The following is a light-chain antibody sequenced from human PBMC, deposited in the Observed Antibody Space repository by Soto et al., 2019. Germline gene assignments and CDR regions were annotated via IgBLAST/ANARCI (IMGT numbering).Light chain of an antibody. CDR1: QSVSSSY. V-gene: IGKV3-20*01. CDR3: HQYGSSPLT. J-gene: IGKJ4*01. Sequence: EIVLTQSPGTLSLSPGESATLSCIASQSVSSSYLAWYQQKPGQAPMLLIDAASSTSTGIPDSFSGSGSGTGFTLTISRLEPEDFAVYYCHQYGSSPLTFGGGTKVEIK. CDR2: AAS.